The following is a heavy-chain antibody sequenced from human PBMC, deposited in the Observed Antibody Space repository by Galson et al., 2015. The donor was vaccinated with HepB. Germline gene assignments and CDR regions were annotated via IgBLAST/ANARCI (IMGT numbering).Heavy chain of an antibody. CDR1: GFTFSSYA. CDR2: ISGSGGST. V-gene: IGHV3-23*01. J-gene: IGHJ4*02. Sequence: SLRLSCAASGFTFSSYAMSWVRQAPGKGLEWVSTISGSGGSTYYADSVKGRFTISRDNSKNTLYMEMSSLRAEDTAVYYCAKKMDVGEYPFDYWGQGTLVTVSS. CDR3: AKKMDVGEYPFDY. D-gene: IGHD4-17*01.